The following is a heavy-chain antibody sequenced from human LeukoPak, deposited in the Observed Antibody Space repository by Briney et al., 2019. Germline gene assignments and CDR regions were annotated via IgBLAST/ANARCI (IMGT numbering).Heavy chain of an antibody. Sequence: ASVKVSCKASGYTFTGYYMHWVRQAPGQGLEWMGWINPNSGGTNYAQKFQGRVTMTRDTSISTAYMELSRLRSDDTAVYYCARDQWGSQTTVVTRNGGLDYWGQGTLVTVSS. J-gene: IGHJ4*02. V-gene: IGHV1-2*02. CDR1: GYTFTGYY. CDR3: ARDQWGSQTTVVTRNGGLDY. CDR2: INPNSGGT. D-gene: IGHD4-23*01.